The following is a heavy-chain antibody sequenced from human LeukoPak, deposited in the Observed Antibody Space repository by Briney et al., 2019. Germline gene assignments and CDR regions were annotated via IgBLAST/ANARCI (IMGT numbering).Heavy chain of an antibody. Sequence: PSETLSLTCTVSGGSISSYYWSWIRQPPGKGLEWIGYIYHSGSTNYNPSLKSRVTISVDTSKNQFSLKLSSVTAADTAVYYCARDFRYSSGWYENDAFDIWGQGTMVTVSS. V-gene: IGHV4-59*01. CDR1: GGSISSYY. D-gene: IGHD6-19*01. J-gene: IGHJ3*02. CDR3: ARDFRYSSGWYENDAFDI. CDR2: IYHSGST.